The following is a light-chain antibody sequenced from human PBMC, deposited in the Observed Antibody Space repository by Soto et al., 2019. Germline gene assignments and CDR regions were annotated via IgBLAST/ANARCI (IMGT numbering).Light chain of an antibody. CDR2: KAS. Sequence: DIQMTQSPSTLSGSVGDRVTITCRASQTISSWLDWYQQKPGKAPKLLIYKASTLKSGVPSRLRGSGYGTELTITISSMQTDDFETYYCQHYNSYPEAFGQGTKVDIK. J-gene: IGKJ1*01. V-gene: IGKV1-5*03. CDR1: QTISSW. CDR3: QHYNSYPEA.